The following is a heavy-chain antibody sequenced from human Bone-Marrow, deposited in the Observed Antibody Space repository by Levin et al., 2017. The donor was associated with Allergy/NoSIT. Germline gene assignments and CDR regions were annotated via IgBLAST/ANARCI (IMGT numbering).Heavy chain of an antibody. CDR2: IYYSGST. V-gene: IGHV4-59*01. CDR3: TRGWNDDSGYYYAPWEY. Sequence: RSSETLSLTCTVSGGSISSYYWSWIRQPPGKGLEWIGYIYYSGSTNYNPSLKSRVTISVDTSKNQFSLKLSSVTAADTAVYYCTRGWNDDSGYYYAPWEYWGQGTLVTVSS. J-gene: IGHJ4*02. D-gene: IGHD3-22*01. CDR1: GGSISSYY.